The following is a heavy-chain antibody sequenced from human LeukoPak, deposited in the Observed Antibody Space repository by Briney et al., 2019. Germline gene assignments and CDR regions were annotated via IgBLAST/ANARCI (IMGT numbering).Heavy chain of an antibody. D-gene: IGHD3-10*01. CDR1: GFTFSTHA. V-gene: IGHV3-33*01. CDR2: IWYDGSNK. CDR3: EYGPSYHGSGSYFY. Sequence: GTSLRLSCAASGFTFSTHAMHWVRQAPGKGLEWVAVIWYDGSNKYYADSVKGRFTISQDNSKNMLHLQINSMRADDTAVYYCEYGPSYHGSGSYFYWGQGTLVTVSS. J-gene: IGHJ4*02.